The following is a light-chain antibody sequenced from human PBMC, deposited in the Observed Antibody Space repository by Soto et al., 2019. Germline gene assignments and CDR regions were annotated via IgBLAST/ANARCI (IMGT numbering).Light chain of an antibody. V-gene: IGKV4-1*01. J-gene: IGKJ4*01. CDR3: QQYYNTPLT. CDR1: QSVLYRSNNNNY. CDR2: WAS. Sequence: DIVMTQSPDSLAVSLGERATINCKSSQSVLYRSNNNNYLAWYQQKPGQPPKLLIYWASTRESGVPDRFSGSGSGTDFTLTISSLQAEDVAVYYCQQYYNTPLTFGGGNKVEIK.